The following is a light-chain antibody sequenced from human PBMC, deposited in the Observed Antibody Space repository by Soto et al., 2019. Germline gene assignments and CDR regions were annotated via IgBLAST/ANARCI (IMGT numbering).Light chain of an antibody. CDR1: SSDIGGYDH. CDR2: EVT. CDR3: GSFAGPVWV. Sequence: QSALTQPPSASGSPGQSVTISCTGTSSDIGGYDHVSWYRQDPGKAPKVMIYEVTKRPSGVPDRFSGSKAGNTASLTVFGLQAEEEANYYCGSFAGPVWVFGGGTKLTVL. J-gene: IGLJ3*02. V-gene: IGLV2-8*01.